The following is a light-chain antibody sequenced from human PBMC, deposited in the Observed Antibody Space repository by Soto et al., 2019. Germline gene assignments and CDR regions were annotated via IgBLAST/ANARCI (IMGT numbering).Light chain of an antibody. CDR3: SSYTSSSSYV. CDR2: DVS. J-gene: IGLJ1*01. V-gene: IGLV2-14*01. Sequence: QSALTQPASVSGSSGQSIAISCTGTSSDVGAYNSVSWYQQYPGKAPKLMIHDVSNRPSGVSDRFSGSKSGNTASLTISGLQAEDEGDYYCSSYTSSSSYVFGSGTKVTVL. CDR1: SSDVGAYNS.